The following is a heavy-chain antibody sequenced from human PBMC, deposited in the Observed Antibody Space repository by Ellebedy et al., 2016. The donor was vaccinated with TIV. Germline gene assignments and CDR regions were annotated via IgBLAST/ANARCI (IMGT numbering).Heavy chain of an antibody. CDR2: IIPILDIT. J-gene: IGHJ3*02. Sequence: AASVKVSCKASGGTFSSYSINWVRQAPGQGLEWMGRIIPILDITNYAQSFQGRVTITADKSTSTAYMELSSLRSEDTAVYYCARAPPPRGDRSADAFDIWGQGTMVTVSS. D-gene: IGHD7-27*01. CDR3: ARAPPPRGDRSADAFDI. CDR1: GGTFSSYS. V-gene: IGHV1-69*04.